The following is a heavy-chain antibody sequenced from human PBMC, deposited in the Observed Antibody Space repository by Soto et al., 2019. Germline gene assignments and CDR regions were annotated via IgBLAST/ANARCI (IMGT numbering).Heavy chain of an antibody. CDR2: IYSGGST. D-gene: IGHD2-21*02. J-gene: IGHJ4*02. CDR1: GFTVSSNY. V-gene: IGHV3-53*02. CDR3: ARDRGILYLYSAVVTGTFDY. Sequence: EVQLVETRGGLIQPGGPLRPSCAAAGFTVSSNYMSWVRQAPGKGLEWVSVIYSGGSTYYADSVKGRFTISRDNSKNTLYLQMNSLSAEDTAVYYCARDRGILYLYSAVVTGTFDYWGQGTLVTVSS.